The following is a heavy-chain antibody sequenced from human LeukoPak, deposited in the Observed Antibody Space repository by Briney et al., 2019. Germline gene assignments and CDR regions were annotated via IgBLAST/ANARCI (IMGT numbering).Heavy chain of an antibody. V-gene: IGHV3-74*01. CDR1: GFTFSIYW. J-gene: IGHJ4*02. CDR3: ASLDY. CDR2: INSDGSST. Sequence: GGSLRLSCAASGFTFSIYWVHWVRQAPGKGLVWVSSINSDGSSTSYADSVKGRFTISRDNAKNTLYQQMNTLRAEDTAVYYCASLDYWGQGTPVTVSS.